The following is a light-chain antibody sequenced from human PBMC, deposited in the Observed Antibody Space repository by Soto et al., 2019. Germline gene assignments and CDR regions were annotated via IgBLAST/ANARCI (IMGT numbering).Light chain of an antibody. CDR2: DAS. CDR3: QQRSNWPSLT. J-gene: IGKJ4*01. V-gene: IGKV3-11*01. Sequence: EIVLTQSPATLSLSPGERATLSCRASQSVSSYFAWYQQKPGQAPRLLIYDASNRATGIPARFSGSGSGTDFSLTTSSLEPEDFAVYYCQQRSNWPSLTFGGGTKVDIK. CDR1: QSVSSY.